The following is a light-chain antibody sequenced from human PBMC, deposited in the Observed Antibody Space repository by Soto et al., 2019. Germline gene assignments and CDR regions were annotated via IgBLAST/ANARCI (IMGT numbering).Light chain of an antibody. Sequence: DLQMTQYPSTLSAAVGDIVTITCRASQSISSWLAWYQQKPGKAPKLLIYKASSLESGVPSRFSGSGSGTEFTLTISSLQPDDFATYYCQQYNSYSPVGQGLKVDI. J-gene: IGKJ1*01. CDR1: QSISSW. CDR3: QQYNSYSP. V-gene: IGKV1-5*03. CDR2: KAS.